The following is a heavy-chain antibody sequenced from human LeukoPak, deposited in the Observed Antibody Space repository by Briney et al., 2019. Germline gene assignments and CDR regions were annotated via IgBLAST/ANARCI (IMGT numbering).Heavy chain of an antibody. D-gene: IGHD2-15*01. V-gene: IGHV3-21*04. J-gene: IGHJ4*02. CDR3: ATLSVVVVPAELN. CDR2: ISTSSSYI. CDR1: GFTFRSYS. Sequence: GESLRLSCAASGFTFRSYSMSWVRQAPGRGLEWVSSISTSSSYIYYADSVKGRFTISRDNAKNSLYLQMNSLRAEDTAVYYCATLSVVVVPAELNWGQGTLVTVSS.